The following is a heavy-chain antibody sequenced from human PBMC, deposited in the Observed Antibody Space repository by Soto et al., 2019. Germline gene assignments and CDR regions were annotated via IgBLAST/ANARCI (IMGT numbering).Heavy chain of an antibody. V-gene: IGHV5-51*01. CDR3: ARHRRREMATLTVLDY. CDR2: IYPGDSDT. D-gene: IGHD5-12*01. J-gene: IGHJ4*02. Sequence: QQSSEKGRGGSFSSSWLGPERQKTGQGLVWMGIIYPGDSDTRYSPSCQGQVTLSADKSISTAYLQWSSLKASDTAMYFCARHRRREMATLTVLDYWGQGTLVSVSS. CDR1: GGSFSSSW.